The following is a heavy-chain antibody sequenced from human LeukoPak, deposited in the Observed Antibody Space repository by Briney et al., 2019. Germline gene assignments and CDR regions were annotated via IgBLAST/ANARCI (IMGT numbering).Heavy chain of an antibody. CDR2: IIPIFGTA. CDR1: GGTFSSYA. CDR3: ARDGRTTVSPRGYYYYYYYMDV. J-gene: IGHJ6*03. D-gene: IGHD4-11*01. Sequence: GASVEVSCKASGGTFSSYAISWVRQAPGQGLEWMGGIIPIFGTANYAQKFQGRVTITADESTSTAYMELSSLRSEDTAVYNCARDGRTTVSPRGYYYYYYYMDVWGKGTTVTVSS. V-gene: IGHV1-69*13.